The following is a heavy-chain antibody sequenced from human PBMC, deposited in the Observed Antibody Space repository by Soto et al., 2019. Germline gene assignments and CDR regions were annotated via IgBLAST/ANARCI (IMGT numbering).Heavy chain of an antibody. D-gene: IGHD3-3*01. CDR3: AKLYDFWSGYGALRYFDY. V-gene: IGHV3-23*01. J-gene: IGHJ4*02. Sequence: GGSLRLSCAASGFTFSSYAMSWVRQAPGKGLEWVSAISGSGGSTYYADSVKGRFTISRDNSKNTLYLQMNSLRAEDTAVYYCAKLYDFWSGYGALRYFDYWGQGTLVTVS. CDR2: ISGSGGST. CDR1: GFTFSSYA.